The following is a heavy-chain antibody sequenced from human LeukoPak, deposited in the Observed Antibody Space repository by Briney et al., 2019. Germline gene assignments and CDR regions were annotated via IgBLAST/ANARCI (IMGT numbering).Heavy chain of an antibody. V-gene: IGHV4-38-2*02. CDR2: LYHSGIT. Sequence: SETLSLACTVSGYSISSGYYWGWIRQTPGKGLEWIGSLYHSGITYYNPSLKSRLTISVDTSKNQFSLKLSSVTAADTAMYYCVRNGGSYSFDYWGQGTLVTVSS. J-gene: IGHJ4*02. D-gene: IGHD1-26*01. CDR3: VRNGGSYSFDY. CDR1: GYSISSGYY.